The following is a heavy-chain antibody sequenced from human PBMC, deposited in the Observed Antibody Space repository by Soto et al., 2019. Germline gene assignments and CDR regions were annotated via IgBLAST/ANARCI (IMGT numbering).Heavy chain of an antibody. D-gene: IGHD2-2*01. Sequence: SDTLSLTCAVYGGSFSGYYWSWIRQPPGKGLEWIGEINHSGSTNYNPSLKSRVTISVDTSKNQFSLKLSSVTAADTAVYYCARGQPQGMDVWGQGTTVTVSS. V-gene: IGHV4-34*01. CDR3: ARGQPQGMDV. CDR1: GGSFSGYY. J-gene: IGHJ6*02. CDR2: INHSGST.